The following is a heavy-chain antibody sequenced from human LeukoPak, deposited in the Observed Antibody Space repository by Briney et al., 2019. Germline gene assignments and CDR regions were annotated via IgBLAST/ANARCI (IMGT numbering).Heavy chain of an antibody. CDR1: GFTFNSYA. Sequence: GGALRLSCAASGFTFNSYAMSWVRRAPGRGLEWVSAISGSGSSTYYADSVKGRFTISRDNSRNTLSLQMNSLRAEDTAVYYCAKRAGYNSNYFDYWGQGTLVTVSS. CDR3: AKRAGYNSNYFDY. CDR2: ISGSGSST. J-gene: IGHJ4*02. D-gene: IGHD5-24*01. V-gene: IGHV3-23*01.